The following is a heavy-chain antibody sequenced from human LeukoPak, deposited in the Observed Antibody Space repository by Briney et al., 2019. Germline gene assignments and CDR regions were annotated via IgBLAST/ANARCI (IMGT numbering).Heavy chain of an antibody. CDR3: ASLGYSYGNHHFDY. CDR2: IYSGGST. V-gene: IGHV3-66*01. D-gene: IGHD5-18*01. Sequence: PGGSLRLSCAASGFTVSNNYMSWVRQAPGKGLEWVSVIYSGGSTYYADSVKGRFTISRDNSKNTLYLQMNSLRAEDTAEYYCASLGYSYGNHHFDYWGQGTLVTVSS. CDR1: GFTVSNNY. J-gene: IGHJ4*02.